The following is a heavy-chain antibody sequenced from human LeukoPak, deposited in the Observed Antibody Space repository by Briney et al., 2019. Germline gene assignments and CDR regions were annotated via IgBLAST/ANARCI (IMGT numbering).Heavy chain of an antibody. CDR1: GGSFSGYY. CDR3: ARVATVVTPSYYFDY. Sequence: PSETLSLTCAVYGGSFSGYYWSWIRQPPGKGPEWIGEINHSGSTNYNPSLKSRVTISVDTSKNQFSLKLSSVTAADTAVYYCARVATVVTPSYYFDYWGQGTLVTVSS. J-gene: IGHJ4*02. CDR2: INHSGST. D-gene: IGHD4-23*01. V-gene: IGHV4-34*01.